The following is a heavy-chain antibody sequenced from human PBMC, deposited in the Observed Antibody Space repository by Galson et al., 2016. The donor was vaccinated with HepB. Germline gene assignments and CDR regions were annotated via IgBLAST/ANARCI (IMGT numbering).Heavy chain of an antibody. CDR2: ISSSGSTI. J-gene: IGHJ4*02. V-gene: IGHV3-11*01. D-gene: IGHD3-22*01. CDR3: ARDVGDSSGYFLYYFDY. Sequence: SLRLSCAASGFTFSDSYMSWIRQAPGKGLEWVSYISSSGSTIYYADSVTSRFTISRDNAKNSLYLQMNSLRAEDTAVYYCARDVGDSSGYFLYYFDYWGQGTLVTVSS. CDR1: GFTFSDSY.